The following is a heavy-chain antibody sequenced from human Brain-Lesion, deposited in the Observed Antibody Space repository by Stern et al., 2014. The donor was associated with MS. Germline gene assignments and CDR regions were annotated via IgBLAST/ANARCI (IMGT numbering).Heavy chain of an antibody. Sequence: VQLVESGPGLVKPSETLSLTCTVSGGSISSSTYYWAWIRQPPGKGLEWIGNIYYSGLTYYNPSLKSRVTISVDMSKNQFSLKLSSGTAADTAIYYCARHDSVPRPSQLYSARDRGPGYFDYWGQGTLVTVSS. CDR2: IYYSGLT. CDR1: GGSISSSTYY. CDR3: ARHDSVPRPSQLYSARDRGPGYFDY. J-gene: IGHJ4*02. V-gene: IGHV4-39*01. D-gene: IGHD1-26*01.